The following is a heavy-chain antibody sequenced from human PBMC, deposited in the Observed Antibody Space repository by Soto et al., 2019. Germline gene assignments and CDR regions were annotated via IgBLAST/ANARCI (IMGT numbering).Heavy chain of an antibody. Sequence: QEQLQQWGAGLLEPSETLSLTCAVYRGFFTYSDNYLTWIRQPPGKGLEWIGEINRSRSTNYNPSLKSRVTISVDTSKNQFSLKLSSVPATDTAVYYCARTSIAAAGYSYYYGMDVWGQGTTVTVSS. CDR1: RGFFTYSDNY. CDR3: ARTSIAAAGYSYYYGMDV. CDR2: INRSRST. D-gene: IGHD6-13*01. J-gene: IGHJ6*02. V-gene: IGHV4-34*01.